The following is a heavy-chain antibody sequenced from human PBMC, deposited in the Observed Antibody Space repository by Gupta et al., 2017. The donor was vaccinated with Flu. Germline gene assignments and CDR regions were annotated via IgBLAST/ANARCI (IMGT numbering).Heavy chain of an antibody. V-gene: IGHV3-15*01. Sequence: GKGPEWIARIKTDSEGATTDYAAPLRGRFTISRDESKSTSYLQINGLKIEDTGLYFCVGDPDFIPHWGHGTMVTVSS. CDR2: IKTDSEGATT. J-gene: IGHJ4*01. D-gene: IGHD2-21*01. CDR3: VGDPDFIPH.